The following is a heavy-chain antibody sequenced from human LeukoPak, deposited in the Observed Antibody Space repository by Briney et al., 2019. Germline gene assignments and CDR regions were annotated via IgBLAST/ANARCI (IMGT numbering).Heavy chain of an antibody. CDR3: ARDVVGDSPNWFDP. V-gene: IGHV3-7*01. CDR1: GFTFSSYA. J-gene: IGHJ5*02. Sequence: GRSLRLSCAASGFTFSSYAMHWVRQAPGKGLEWVATIKQDGSEKYYVDSVKGRFTISRDNAKNSLYLQMNSLRVEDTAVYYCARDVVGDSPNWFDPWGQGTLVTVSS. D-gene: IGHD3-10*01. CDR2: IKQDGSEK.